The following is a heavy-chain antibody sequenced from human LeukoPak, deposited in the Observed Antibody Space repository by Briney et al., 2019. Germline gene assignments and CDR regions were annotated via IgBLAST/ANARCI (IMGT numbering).Heavy chain of an antibody. CDR2: ISAYNGNT. V-gene: IGHV1-18*01. J-gene: IGHJ4*02. Sequence: ASVKVSCKASGYTFTSYGISWVRQAPGQGLEWMGWISAYNGNTNYAQKLQGRVTMTTDTSTSTAYMELRSLRSDDTAVCYCARVRVHWELASLSPNYFDYWGQGTLVTVSS. D-gene: IGHD1-26*01. CDR3: ARVRVHWELASLSPNYFDY. CDR1: GYTFTSYG.